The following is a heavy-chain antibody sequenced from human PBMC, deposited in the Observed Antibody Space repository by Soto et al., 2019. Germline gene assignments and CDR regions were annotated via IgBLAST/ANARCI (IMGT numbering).Heavy chain of an antibody. Sequence: EVKVVESGGGLVQPGGSLRLSCAASGFTFSDNWMHWVRQPPGKVPVWVSRISGDASSTSYADSVKGRFTISRDSAKNTVYLQMDSLRVEDTAVYYCTRGGTRTTYWGLFDSWGQGTLVTVSS. V-gene: IGHV3-74*01. D-gene: IGHD7-27*01. CDR3: TRGGTRTTYWGLFDS. J-gene: IGHJ4*02. CDR1: GFTFSDNW. CDR2: ISGDASST.